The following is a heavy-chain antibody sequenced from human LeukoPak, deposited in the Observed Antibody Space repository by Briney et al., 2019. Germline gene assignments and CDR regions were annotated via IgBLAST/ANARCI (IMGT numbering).Heavy chain of an antibody. CDR2: MTGPADTT. CDR1: GFNFNNFA. J-gene: IGHJ4*02. CDR3: AKGAEIDH. V-gene: IGHV3-23*01. Sequence: GGSLRLSCAASGFNFNNFAMSWVRQAPGKGLGWLSAMTGPADTTYYAESVKGRFTISRDYSKSMVFLQMNSLRVEDTAIYYCAKGAEIDHWGQGTLVTVSS.